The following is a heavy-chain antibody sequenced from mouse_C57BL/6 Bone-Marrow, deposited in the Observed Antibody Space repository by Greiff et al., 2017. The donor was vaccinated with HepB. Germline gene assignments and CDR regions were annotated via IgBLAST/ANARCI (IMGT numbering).Heavy chain of an antibody. V-gene: IGHV1-19*01. D-gene: IGHD1-1*01. Sequence: EVQLQQSGPVLVKPGASVKMSCKASGYTFTDYYMNWVKQSHGKSLEWIGVINPYNGGTSYNQKFKGKATLTVDKSSSTAYMELNSLTSEDSAVYYCAHYGSSPAWFAYWGQGTLVTVSA. CDR1: GYTFTDYY. J-gene: IGHJ3*01. CDR3: AHYGSSPAWFAY. CDR2: INPYNGGT.